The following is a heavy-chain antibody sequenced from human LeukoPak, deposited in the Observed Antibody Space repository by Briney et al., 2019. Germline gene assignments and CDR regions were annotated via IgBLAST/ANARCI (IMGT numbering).Heavy chain of an antibody. CDR1: GYTFTNHS. Sequence: ASVKVSCKASGYTFTNHSINWVRQAPGQGLEYMGWIDTNTGNPTYAQAFAGRIVFSLDTSVSTAYLQIRSLKTEDTAVYFCARRSMVQHLDVWGKGTTVTVSS. J-gene: IGHJ6*04. CDR2: IDTNTGNP. D-gene: IGHD3-10*01. CDR3: ARRSMVQHLDV. V-gene: IGHV7-4-1*02.